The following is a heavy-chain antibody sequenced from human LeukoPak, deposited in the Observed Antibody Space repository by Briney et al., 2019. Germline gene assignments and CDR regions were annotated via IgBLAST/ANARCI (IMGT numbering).Heavy chain of an antibody. CDR3: ARDSFEINALWIQLWSPTNYYYYGMDV. V-gene: IGHV3-30*04. CDR2: ISYDGSNK. CDR1: GFTFSSYA. J-gene: IGHJ6*02. Sequence: GRSLRLSCAASGFTFSSYAMHWVRQAPGKGLEWVAVISYDGSNKYYADSVKGRLTISRDNSKNTLYLQMNSLRAEDTAVYYCARDSFEINALWIQLWSPTNYYYYGMDVWGQGTTVTVSS. D-gene: IGHD5-18*01.